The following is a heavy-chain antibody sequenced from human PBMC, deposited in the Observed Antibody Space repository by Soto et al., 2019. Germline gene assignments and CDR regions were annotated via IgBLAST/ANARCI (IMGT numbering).Heavy chain of an antibody. CDR3: AKSRGDSWTTYFVDY. D-gene: IGHD4-4*01. CDR2: ISGSGQTT. V-gene: IGHV3-23*01. CDR1: GFTFSSYS. Sequence: EVQLLESGGGSVQPGGSLMLSCAASGFTFSSYSLSWLRQAPGKVLEWVSGISGSGQTTHYKDSVKGRFTISRDNFRNTLYLQVNSLRAEDTAIYFCAKSRGDSWTTYFVDYWGQGALVTVSS. J-gene: IGHJ4*02.